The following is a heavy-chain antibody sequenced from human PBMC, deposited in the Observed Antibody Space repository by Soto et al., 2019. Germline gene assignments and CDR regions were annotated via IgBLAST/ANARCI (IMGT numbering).Heavy chain of an antibody. J-gene: IGHJ4*02. D-gene: IGHD1-26*01. CDR3: TRVLLGGYYGSDFDF. CDR1: GFTFNTYG. Sequence: GGSLRLSCAASGFTFNTYGMHWVRQAPGKGLEWVAVISDDGTNKYYADSVKGRFTISRDNSKNTLYLQMNSLRTEDTAVYYCTRVLLGGYYGSDFDFWGQGTQVTVSS. V-gene: IGHV3-30*03. CDR2: ISDDGTNK.